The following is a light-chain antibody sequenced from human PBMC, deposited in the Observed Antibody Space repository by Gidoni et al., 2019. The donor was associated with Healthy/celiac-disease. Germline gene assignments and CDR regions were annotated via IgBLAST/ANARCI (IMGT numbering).Light chain of an antibody. Sequence: DIHMTQSPSTLSAAVGDRVTTTCRASQRSSSWLAWYQQKPGKAPKLLIYDASSLESGVPSRFSGSGSGTEFTLTISSLQPDDFATYYCQQYNSYLLTFGGGTKVEIK. CDR1: QRSSSW. CDR2: DAS. V-gene: IGKV1-5*01. CDR3: QQYNSYLLT. J-gene: IGKJ4*01.